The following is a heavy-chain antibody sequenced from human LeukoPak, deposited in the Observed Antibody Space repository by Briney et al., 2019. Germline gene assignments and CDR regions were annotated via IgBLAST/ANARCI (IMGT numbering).Heavy chain of an antibody. CDR1: GGSISSHY. V-gene: IGHV4-59*11. CDR3: ARDSPFEWDVFGDSFDI. Sequence: SETLSLTCTVSGGSISSHYWSWIRQSPGKGLEWIGFMHYRGNTNSNPSLRSRVTTSMDTSKNQFSLKMSSVTAADTAVYYCARDSPFEWDVFGDSFDIWGQGTVVTVSS. CDR2: MHYRGNT. J-gene: IGHJ3*02. D-gene: IGHD1-26*01.